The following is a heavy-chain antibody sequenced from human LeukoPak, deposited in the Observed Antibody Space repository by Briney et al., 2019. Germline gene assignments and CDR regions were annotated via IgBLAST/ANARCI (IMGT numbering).Heavy chain of an antibody. V-gene: IGHV4-38-2*01. CDR2: IYHSGST. CDR1: GYSISSAYY. D-gene: IGHD6-19*01. CDR3: ARTRGYSSGWYYFDY. Sequence: PSETLSLTCSVSGYSISSAYYWGWIRQPPGKGLEWIGSIYHSGSTYYNPSLKSRVTISLDTSKNQFSLKLSSVTAADTAVYYCARTRGYSSGWYYFDYWGQGTLVTVSS. J-gene: IGHJ4*02.